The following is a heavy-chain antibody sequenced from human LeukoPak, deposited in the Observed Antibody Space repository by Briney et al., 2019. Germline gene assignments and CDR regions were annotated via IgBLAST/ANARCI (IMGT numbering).Heavy chain of an antibody. CDR1: GGSFSGYY. Sequence: SETLSLTCAVYGGSFSGYYWGWIRQPPGKGLEWIGSIYYSGSTYYNPSLKSRVTISVDTSKNQFSLKLSSVTAADTAVYYCARHSEYGSGSYYVVPNWFDPWGQGTLVTVSS. CDR3: ARHSEYGSGSYYVVPNWFDP. V-gene: IGHV4-39*01. D-gene: IGHD3-10*01. CDR2: IYYSGST. J-gene: IGHJ5*02.